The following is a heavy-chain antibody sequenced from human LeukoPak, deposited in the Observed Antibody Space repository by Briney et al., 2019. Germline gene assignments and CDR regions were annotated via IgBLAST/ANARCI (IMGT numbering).Heavy chain of an antibody. J-gene: IGHJ4*02. CDR2: TSWNSGNI. D-gene: IGHD5-18*01. Sequence: GGSLRLSCAASGFTFDDYAMHWVRQTPRKGLEWVSGTSWNSGNIGYADSVKGRFTISRDNARNSLYLQMNSLRAEDTALYYCAKDITHDTVVFSFASWGQGTLVTVSS. V-gene: IGHV3-9*01. CDR1: GFTFDDYA. CDR3: AKDITHDTVVFSFAS.